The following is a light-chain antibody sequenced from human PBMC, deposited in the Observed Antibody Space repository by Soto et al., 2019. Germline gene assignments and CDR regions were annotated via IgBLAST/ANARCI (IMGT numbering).Light chain of an antibody. J-gene: IGLJ2*01. V-gene: IGLV1-44*01. CDR1: SSNNGSNT. CDR3: AAWDDSLNGPV. CDR2: SNN. Sequence: QSVLTQPPSASGTPGQRVTISCSGSSSNNGSNTVNWYQQLPGTAPKPLIYSNNQRPSGVPARFSGSKSGTSASLAISGLQYEDEADYYCAAWDDSLNGPVFGGGTKLNVL.